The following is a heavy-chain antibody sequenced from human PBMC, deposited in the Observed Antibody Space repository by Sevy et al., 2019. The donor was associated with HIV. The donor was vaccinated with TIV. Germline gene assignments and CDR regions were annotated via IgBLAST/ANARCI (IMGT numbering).Heavy chain of an antibody. D-gene: IGHD3-3*01. Sequence: GGSLRLSCTASGFTFGDYAMSWVRQAPGKGLEWVGFIRSKAYGGTTEYAASVKGRFTISRDDSKSIAYLQMNSLKTEDTAVYYCTSRFERLLEWLPTKFHCWGQGTLVTVSS. V-gene: IGHV3-49*04. J-gene: IGHJ4*02. CDR3: TSRFERLLEWLPTKFHC. CDR2: IRSKAYGGTT. CDR1: GFTFGDYA.